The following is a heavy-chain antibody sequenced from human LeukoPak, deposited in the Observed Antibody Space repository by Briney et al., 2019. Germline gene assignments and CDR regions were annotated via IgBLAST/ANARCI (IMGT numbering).Heavy chain of an antibody. V-gene: IGHV3-21*01. CDR1: GFTFISYS. J-gene: IGHJ4*02. CDR2: ISSSSSYI. CDR3: AREHGDY. Sequence: GGSLRLSCAASGFTFISYSMNWVRQAPGQGLEWVSSISSSSSYIYYADSVKGRFTISRDNAKNSLYLPMNSLRPEDTAVYYCAREHGDYWGQGTLVTVSS.